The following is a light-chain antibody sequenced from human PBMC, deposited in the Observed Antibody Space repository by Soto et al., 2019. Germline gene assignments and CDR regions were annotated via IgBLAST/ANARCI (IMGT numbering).Light chain of an antibody. Sequence: AIQMTQSPSSLSASVGDTVTFTCRASQAIRNDLGWFQQRPGKPPKLLIYGISILQTGVPSRFSGSGSGTDFTPTSSGLQPEDFATYYCLHDALFPYSFGQGTRLDI. J-gene: IGKJ2*03. CDR1: QAIRND. V-gene: IGKV1-6*01. CDR3: LHDALFPYS. CDR2: GIS.